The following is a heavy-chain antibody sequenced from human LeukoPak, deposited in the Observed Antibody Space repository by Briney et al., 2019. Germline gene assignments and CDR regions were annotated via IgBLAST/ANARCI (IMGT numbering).Heavy chain of an antibody. V-gene: IGHV1-2*02. Sequence: GASVTVSCKASGYTFTGYYMHWVRQAPGQGLEWMGWINPNSGGTNYAQKFQGRVTMTRDTSISTAYMELSRLRSDDTAVYYCARGHWNKNYAWFAPWGQGTLVTVSS. J-gene: IGHJ5*02. D-gene: IGHD1/OR15-1a*01. CDR3: ARGHWNKNYAWFAP. CDR2: INPNSGGT. CDR1: GYTFTGYY.